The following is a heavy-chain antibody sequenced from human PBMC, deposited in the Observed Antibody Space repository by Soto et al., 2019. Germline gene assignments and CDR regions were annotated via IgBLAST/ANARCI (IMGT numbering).Heavy chain of an antibody. V-gene: IGHV1-69*02. D-gene: IGHD5-12*01. Sequence: GASVKVSCKASGGTFSSYTISWVRQAPGQGLEWMGRIIPILGIANYAQKFQGRVTITADKSTSTAYMELSSLRSEYTAVYYCARGSGYETDAFDIWGQGTMVTVSS. CDR3: ARGSGYETDAFDI. J-gene: IGHJ3*02. CDR1: GGTFSSYT. CDR2: IIPILGIA.